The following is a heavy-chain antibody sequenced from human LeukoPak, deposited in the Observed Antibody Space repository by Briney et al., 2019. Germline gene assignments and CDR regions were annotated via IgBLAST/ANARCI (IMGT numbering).Heavy chain of an antibody. Sequence: PGGSLRLSCAASGFTFSSYSMNWVRQAPGKGLEWVSSISSSSSYIYYEDSVKGRFTISRDNAKNSLYLQMNSLRAEDTAVYYCARDFSSGLGYWGQGTLVTVSS. J-gene: IGHJ4*02. CDR2: ISSSSSYI. D-gene: IGHD6-19*01. CDR3: ARDFSSGLGY. V-gene: IGHV3-21*01. CDR1: GFTFSSYS.